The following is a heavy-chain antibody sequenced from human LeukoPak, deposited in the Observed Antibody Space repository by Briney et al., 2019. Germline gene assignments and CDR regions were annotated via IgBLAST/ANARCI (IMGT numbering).Heavy chain of an antibody. V-gene: IGHV4-34*01. Sequence: SETLSLTCAVYGGSFSGYYWSWIRQPPGKGLEWIGEINHSGSTNYNPSLKSRVTISVDTSNNQFSLRLRFVTAADTAVYYCARDSGTTGEVKFDPWGQGTLVTVSS. J-gene: IGHJ5*02. CDR2: INHSGST. CDR1: GGSFSGYY. D-gene: IGHD3-10*01. CDR3: ARDSGTTGEVKFDP.